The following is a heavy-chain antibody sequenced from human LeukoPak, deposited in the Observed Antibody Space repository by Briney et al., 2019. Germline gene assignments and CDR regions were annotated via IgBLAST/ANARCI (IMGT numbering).Heavy chain of an antibody. V-gene: IGHV4-38-2*02. CDR1: GYSISSVYY. CDR3: ARVPYCSSTSCRGPFDY. D-gene: IGHD2-2*01. CDR2: IYHSAST. J-gene: IGHJ4*02. Sequence: SETLSLTSTVSGYSISSVYYWGWIRQPPGKGLEWIGSIYHSASTYYNPSLKSRVTISVDTSKNQFSLKLSSVTAADTAVYYCARVPYCSSTSCRGPFDYWGQGTLVTVSS.